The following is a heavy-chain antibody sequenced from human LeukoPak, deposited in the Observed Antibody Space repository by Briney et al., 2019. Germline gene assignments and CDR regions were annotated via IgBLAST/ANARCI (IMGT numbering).Heavy chain of an antibody. D-gene: IGHD3-3*01. CDR3: ARIGAYDFWSGYWQNAFDI. CDR1: GYTFTGYY. CDR2: INPNSGGT. Sequence: GASVKVSCKASGYTFTGYYMHWVRQAPGRGLEWMGWINPNSGGTNYAQKFQGRVTMTRDTSISTAYMELSRLRSDDTAVYYCARIGAYDFWSGYWQNAFDIWGQGTMVTVSS. J-gene: IGHJ3*02. V-gene: IGHV1-2*02.